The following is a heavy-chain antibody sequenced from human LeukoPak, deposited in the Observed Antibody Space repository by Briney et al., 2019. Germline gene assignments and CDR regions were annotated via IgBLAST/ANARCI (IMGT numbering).Heavy chain of an antibody. CDR3: ARGTPGYCSGGSCYPS. D-gene: IGHD2-15*01. CDR1: GFTFSSYS. J-gene: IGHJ4*02. V-gene: IGHV3-48*01. Sequence: PGGSLRLSCAASGFTFSSYSMNWVRQAPGKGLEWVSYISSSSSTIYYADSVKGRFTISRDNAKNSLYLQMNSLRAVDTAVYYCARGTPGYCSGGSCYPSWGQGTLVTVSS. CDR2: ISSSSSTI.